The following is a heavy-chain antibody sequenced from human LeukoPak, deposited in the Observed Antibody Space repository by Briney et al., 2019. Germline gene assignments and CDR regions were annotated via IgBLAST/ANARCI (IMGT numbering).Heavy chain of an antibody. D-gene: IGHD2/OR15-2a*01. CDR1: GFTFSTYN. CDR2: ISSSGSAM. J-gene: IGHJ4*02. CDR3: ARVGNTLQFDY. Sequence: GGSLRLSCEASGFTFSTYNMNWVRRAPGKGLEWVSYISSSGSAMYYTDSVKGRFTISRDNAKNSLYLQMNSLRAEDTAVYYCARVGNTLQFDYWGQGTLVTVSS. V-gene: IGHV3-48*01.